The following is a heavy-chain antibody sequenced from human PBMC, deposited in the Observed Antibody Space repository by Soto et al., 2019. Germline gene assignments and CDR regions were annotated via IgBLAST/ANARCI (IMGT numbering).Heavy chain of an antibody. Sequence: QVQLVQYGAEVKKPGASVKVSCKASGYTFTSYGISWVRQAPGQGLEWMGWISAYNGNTNYAQKLQGRVTMTTDTSTGTAYMELRSLRSDDTAVYYCARVSRVVVPAAHGKFAPWGQGTLVAVSS. CDR1: GYTFTSYG. V-gene: IGHV1-18*01. CDR2: ISAYNGNT. D-gene: IGHD2-2*01. J-gene: IGHJ5*02. CDR3: ARVSRVVVPAAHGKFAP.